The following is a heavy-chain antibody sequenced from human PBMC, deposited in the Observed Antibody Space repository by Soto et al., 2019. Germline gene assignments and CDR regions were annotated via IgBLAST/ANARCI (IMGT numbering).Heavy chain of an antibody. V-gene: IGHV1-69*02. J-gene: IGHJ5*02. Sequence: QVQLVQSGAEVKKPGSSVKVSCKASGGTFSSYTISWVRQAPGQGLEWMGRIIPILGIANYAQKFQGRVTITADKSTSTAYMGLSSLIAEDTAVYYCARSIVGATWGWFDPWGQGTLVTVSS. D-gene: IGHD1-26*01. CDR1: GGTFSSYT. CDR2: IIPILGIA. CDR3: ARSIVGATWGWFDP.